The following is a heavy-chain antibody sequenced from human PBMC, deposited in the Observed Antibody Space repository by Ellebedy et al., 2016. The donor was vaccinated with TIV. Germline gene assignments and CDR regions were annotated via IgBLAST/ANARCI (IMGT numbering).Heavy chain of an antibody. D-gene: IGHD1-14*01. CDR3: ARWYSRHYYGMDV. V-gene: IGHV4-61*02. Sequence: SETLSLTCTVSGGSISSSSYYWSWIRQPAGKGLEWIGRIYTSGSTNYNPSLKSRVTMSVDTSKNQFSLKLSSVTAADTAVYYCARWYSRHYYGMDVWGQGTTVTVSS. J-gene: IGHJ6*02. CDR2: IYTSGST. CDR1: GGSISSSSYY.